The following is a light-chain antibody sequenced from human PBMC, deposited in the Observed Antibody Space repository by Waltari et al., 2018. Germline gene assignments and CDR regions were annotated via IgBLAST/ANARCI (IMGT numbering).Light chain of an antibody. CDR2: GAS. J-gene: IGKJ4*02. CDR3: QHYVHLPVT. Sequence: EIVLTQSPGILSLSPGEGATLSCRASQSVGRSLAWYQQKPGQAPRLVISGASNRATGIPDRFSGSGSGTDFSLTISRLEPEDFAVYYCQHYVHLPVTFGRGTKVEIK. V-gene: IGKV3-20*01. CDR1: QSVGRS.